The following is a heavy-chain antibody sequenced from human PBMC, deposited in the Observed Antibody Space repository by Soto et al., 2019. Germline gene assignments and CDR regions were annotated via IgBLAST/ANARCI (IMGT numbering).Heavy chain of an antibody. CDR2: IYSGGST. V-gene: IGHV3-53*04. J-gene: IGHJ4*02. Sequence: EVQLVESGGGLVQPGGSLRLSCAASGFTVSSNYMSWVRQAPGKGLEWVSVIYSGGSTYYADSVKGRFTISRHNSKNTLYLQINSLRAEDTAVYYCARHYGDYRGNFDYWGQGTLVTVSS. CDR3: ARHYGDYRGNFDY. D-gene: IGHD4-17*01. CDR1: GFTVSSNY.